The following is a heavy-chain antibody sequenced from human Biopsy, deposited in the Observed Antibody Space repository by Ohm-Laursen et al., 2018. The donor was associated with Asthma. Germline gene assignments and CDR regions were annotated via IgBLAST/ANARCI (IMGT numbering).Heavy chain of an antibody. J-gene: IGHJ6*02. CDR2: INHSGST. CDR1: GGSFSGYY. Sequence: PPGTLSLTCAVYGGSFSGYYWSWIYHPPGKGLEWIGEINHSGSTNYNPSLKSRVTISVDTSKNQFSLKLSSVTAADTAVYYCARITNDRIAAAGRYYYYGMDVWGQGTTVTVSS. CDR3: ARITNDRIAAAGRYYYYGMDV. D-gene: IGHD6-13*01. V-gene: IGHV4-34*01.